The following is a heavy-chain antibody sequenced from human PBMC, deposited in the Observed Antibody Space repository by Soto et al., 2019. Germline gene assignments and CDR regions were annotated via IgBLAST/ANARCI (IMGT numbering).Heavy chain of an antibody. Sequence: SETLSLTCTVSGGSITRSYWTWIRQPPGKGLEWIGSIYYSGSTYYNPSLKSRVTISVDTSKNQFSLKLSSVTAADTAVYYCARHIGISSTSSYYFDYWGQGTLVTVSS. D-gene: IGHD2-2*01. J-gene: IGHJ4*02. CDR2: IYYSGST. V-gene: IGHV4-59*05. CDR1: GGSITRSY. CDR3: ARHIGISSTSSYYFDY.